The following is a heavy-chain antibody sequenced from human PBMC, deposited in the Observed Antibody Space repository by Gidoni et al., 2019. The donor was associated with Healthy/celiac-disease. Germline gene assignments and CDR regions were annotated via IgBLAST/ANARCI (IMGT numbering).Heavy chain of an antibody. J-gene: IGHJ4*02. D-gene: IGHD2-15*01. CDR2: IKQDGSEK. Sequence: LEWVANIKQDGSEKYYVDSVKGRFTISRDNAKNSLYLQMNSLRAEDTAVYYCARAPRRVGVVAASGGYYFDYWGQGTLVTVSS. CDR3: ARAPRRVGVVAASGGYYFDY. V-gene: IGHV3-7*01.